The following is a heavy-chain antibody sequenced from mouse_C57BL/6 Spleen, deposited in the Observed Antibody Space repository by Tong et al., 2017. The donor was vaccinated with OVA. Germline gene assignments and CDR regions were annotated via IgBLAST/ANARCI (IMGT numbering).Heavy chain of an antibody. V-gene: IGHV5-6*01. CDR2: ISSGGSYT. CDR3: ARVDYYGSSYDYYAMDY. D-gene: IGHD1-1*01. J-gene: IGHJ4*01. CDR1: GFTFSSYG. Sequence: EVQLQESGGDLVKPGGSLKLSCAASGFTFSSYGMSWVRQTPDKRLEWVATISSGGSYTYYPDSVKGRFTISRDNAKNTLYLQMSHLKSEDTAMYYCARVDYYGSSYDYYAMDYWGQGTSVTVSS.